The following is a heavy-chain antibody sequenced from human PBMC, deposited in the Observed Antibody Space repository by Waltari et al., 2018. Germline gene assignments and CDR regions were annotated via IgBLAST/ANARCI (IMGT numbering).Heavy chain of an antibody. CDR3: ARQAGGRAFDI. D-gene: IGHD3-16*01. CDR1: GYSISSGYY. V-gene: IGHV4-38-2*01. Sequence: QVQLQESGPGLVKPSETLSLTCAVSGYSISSGYYWGWIRQPPGKGLEWIGSIYHSGGTYYNPSLKSRVTISVDTSKNQFSLKLSSVTAADTAVYYCARQAGGRAFDIWGQGTMVTVSS. CDR2: IYHSGGT. J-gene: IGHJ3*02.